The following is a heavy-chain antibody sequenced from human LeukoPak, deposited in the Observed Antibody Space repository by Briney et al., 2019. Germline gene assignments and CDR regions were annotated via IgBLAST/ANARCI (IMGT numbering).Heavy chain of an antibody. Sequence: GPMKVSCKASGYTFTSYDIKRVRQGTGKGLEWGGRMNPKSGNTGYAQKFQGRVTITRNTSISTAYMELSSLRSEDTAVYYCARARKGYCSGGSCGRWFDPWGQGTLVTVSS. CDR1: GYTFTSYD. CDR2: MNPKSGNT. J-gene: IGHJ5*02. V-gene: IGHV1-8*03. CDR3: ARARKGYCSGGSCGRWFDP. D-gene: IGHD2-15*01.